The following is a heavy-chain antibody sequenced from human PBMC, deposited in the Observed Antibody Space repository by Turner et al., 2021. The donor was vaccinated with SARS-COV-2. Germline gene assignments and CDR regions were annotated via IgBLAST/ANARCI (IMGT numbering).Heavy chain of an antibody. CDR2: ISGSGGST. J-gene: IGHJ4*02. V-gene: IGHV3-23*01. D-gene: IGHD3-22*01. Sequence: EVQLLESGGGLVQPGGSLSLSCAASGFTFSSYAMSWVRQAPGKGLEWVSGISGSGGSTYYADSVKGRFTISRDNSKNTLYLQMNSLRAEDTAVYYCAKAWRIVVLIHFDCWGQGTLVTVSS. CDR3: AKAWRIVVLIHFDC. CDR1: GFTFSSYA.